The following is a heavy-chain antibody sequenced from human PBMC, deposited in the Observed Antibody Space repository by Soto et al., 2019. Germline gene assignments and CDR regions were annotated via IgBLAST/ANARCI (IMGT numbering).Heavy chain of an antibody. Sequence: SETLSLTCTVSGGSISSYYWSWIRQPPGKGLEWIGYIYYSGSTNYNPSLKSRVTISVDTSKNQFSLKLSSVTAADTAVYYCAREASYYDFWSGYSRFDPWGQGTLVTVSS. V-gene: IGHV4-59*01. D-gene: IGHD3-3*01. CDR3: AREASYYDFWSGYSRFDP. CDR2: IYYSGST. CDR1: GGSISSYY. J-gene: IGHJ5*02.